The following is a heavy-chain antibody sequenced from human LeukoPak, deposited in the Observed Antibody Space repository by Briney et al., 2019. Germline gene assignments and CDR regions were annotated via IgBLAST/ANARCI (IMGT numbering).Heavy chain of an antibody. J-gene: IGHJ4*02. CDR3: ARNENGGWGYFDY. V-gene: IGHV3-23*01. CDR2: IGGSNGIT. CDR1: RFTFNSYA. D-gene: IGHD6-19*01. Sequence: GGSLRLCCAASRFTFNSYAMSWVRQAPGKGLEWVSVIGGSNGITFYVGSVKGRFTISRDNSKDTLYLQMNSLRAEDTAVYYCARNENGGWGYFDYWGQGTLVTVSS.